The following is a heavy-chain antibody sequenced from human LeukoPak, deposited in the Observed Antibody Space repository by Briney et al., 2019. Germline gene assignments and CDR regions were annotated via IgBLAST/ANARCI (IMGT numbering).Heavy chain of an antibody. CDR1: GFXFSSYW. V-gene: IGHV3-74*01. Sequence: GGSLRLSCAASGFXFSSYWIHWVRQAPGKGLVWVSRINSDGSSTSYADSVKGRFTISRDNAKNTLYLQMNSLRAEDTAVYYCARKQNHNKWELLSFDSWGQGTLVTVSS. CDR3: ARKQNHNKWELLSFDS. J-gene: IGHJ4*02. D-gene: IGHD1-26*01. CDR2: INSDGSST.